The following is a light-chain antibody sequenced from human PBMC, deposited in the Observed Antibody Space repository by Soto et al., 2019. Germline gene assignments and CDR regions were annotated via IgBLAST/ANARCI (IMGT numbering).Light chain of an antibody. V-gene: IGKV3-20*01. CDR3: QQYGSSGT. J-gene: IGKJ1*01. CDR2: GAS. CDR1: QSVSNNY. Sequence: EIVLTQSPGTLSLSPGERATLSCRASQSVSNNYLAWYKQKPGQAPRLLIYGASNSATGIPDRFSGSGSGTDFTLTISRLEPEAFAVYYCQQYGSSGTFGQGTKVEIK.